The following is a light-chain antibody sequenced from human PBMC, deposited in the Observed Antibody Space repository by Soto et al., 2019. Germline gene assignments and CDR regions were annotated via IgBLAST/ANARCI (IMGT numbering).Light chain of an antibody. V-gene: IGKV3-15*01. CDR3: QQYNNWPPLN. Sequence: EIVMTQSPATLSVSPGERATLSCSASQSVSSNLAWYQQKPGQAPRLLIYGASTRATGIPARFSGSGSGTEFTLTISSLQSEDFAVYYCQQYNNWPPLNFGGGTKVEIK. CDR2: GAS. CDR1: QSVSSN. J-gene: IGKJ4*01.